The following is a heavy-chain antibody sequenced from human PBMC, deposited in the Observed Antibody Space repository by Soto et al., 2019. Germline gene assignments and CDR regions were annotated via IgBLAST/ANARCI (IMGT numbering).Heavy chain of an antibody. J-gene: IGHJ6*02. CDR3: ARDLPPPAYCGGDCLYYYYGMDV. Sequence: QVQLVQSGAEVKKPGSSVKVSCKASGGTFSSYAISWVRQAPGQGLEWMGGIIPIFGTANYAQKFQGRVTITADEPTSTAYMELSSLRSEDTAVYYCARDLPPPAYCGGDCLYYYYGMDVWGQGTTVTVSS. CDR1: GGTFSSYA. V-gene: IGHV1-69*01. D-gene: IGHD2-21*02. CDR2: IIPIFGTA.